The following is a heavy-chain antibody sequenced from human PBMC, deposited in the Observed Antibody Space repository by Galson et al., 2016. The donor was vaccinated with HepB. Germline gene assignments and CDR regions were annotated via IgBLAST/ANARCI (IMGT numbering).Heavy chain of an antibody. Sequence: SVKVSCKASGGTFSSYAISWVRQAPGQGLEWMGGIIPIFGSANYAQKFQGRLTITADESTSTAYMVYLQMNSPRAEDTAVYYCAKRGSSGFVNYYGMDVWGQGTTVTVSS. CDR1: GGTFSSYA. J-gene: IGHJ6*02. CDR3: AKRGSSGFVNYYGMDV. D-gene: IGHD3-10*01. CDR2: IIPIFGSA. V-gene: IGHV1-69*13.